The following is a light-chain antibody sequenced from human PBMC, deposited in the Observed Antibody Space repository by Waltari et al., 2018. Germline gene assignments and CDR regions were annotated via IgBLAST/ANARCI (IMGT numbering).Light chain of an antibody. CDR1: ILRTYY. CDR3: SSRELSGHVV. Sequence: SSDLTQDPAVSVALGQTVRITCQGDILRTYYGNWCRQKPGQPPELVIDGKNNRPSGIPDLFSASSSGNTASLIITGAQAEDEADYYCSSRELSGHVVFGGGTRLTVL. CDR2: GKN. J-gene: IGLJ2*01. V-gene: IGLV3-19*01.